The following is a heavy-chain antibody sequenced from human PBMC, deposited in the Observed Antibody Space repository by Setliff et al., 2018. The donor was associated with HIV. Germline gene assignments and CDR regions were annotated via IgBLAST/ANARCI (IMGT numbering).Heavy chain of an antibody. CDR3: ARGPGHDSSGYYYDYYYMDV. CDR2: IYTSGST. V-gene: IGHV4-4*08. CDR1: GGSISSYY. D-gene: IGHD3-22*01. Sequence: SETLSLTCTVSGGSISSYYWSWVRQPPGKGLEWIGYIYTSGSTNYNPSLKSRVTISVDTSKNQFSLKLSSVTAADTAVYYCARGPGHDSSGYYYDYYYMDVWGKGTTVTVSS. J-gene: IGHJ6*03.